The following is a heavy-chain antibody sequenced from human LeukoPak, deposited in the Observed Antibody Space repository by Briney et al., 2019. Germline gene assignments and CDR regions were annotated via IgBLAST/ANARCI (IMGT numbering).Heavy chain of an antibody. CDR3: ARVTAGGEEWLRFDYYYGMDV. CDR2: IIPIFGTA. J-gene: IGHJ6*02. D-gene: IGHD5-12*01. Sequence: ASVKVSCKASGGTFSSYAISWVRQAPGQGLEWMGGIIPIFGTANYAQKFQGRVTITADESTSAAYMELSSLRSEDTAVYYCARVTAGGEEWLRFDYYYGMDVWGQGTTVTVSS. V-gene: IGHV1-69*13. CDR1: GGTFSSYA.